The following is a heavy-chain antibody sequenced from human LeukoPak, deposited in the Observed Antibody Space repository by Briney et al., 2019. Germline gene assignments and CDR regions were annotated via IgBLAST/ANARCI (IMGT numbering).Heavy chain of an antibody. V-gene: IGHV3-30*18. J-gene: IGHJ4*02. CDR3: AKCPSGVLRYFAPIDY. Sequence: PGGSPRLSCAASKFTFSNYGMHWVRQAPGKGLEWVAVISSDGSNKYYADSVKGRFTISRDNSKNTLYLQMNSLRAEDTAVYYCAKCPSGVLRYFAPIDYWGQGTLVTVSS. CDR2: ISSDGSNK. CDR1: KFTFSNYG. D-gene: IGHD3-9*01.